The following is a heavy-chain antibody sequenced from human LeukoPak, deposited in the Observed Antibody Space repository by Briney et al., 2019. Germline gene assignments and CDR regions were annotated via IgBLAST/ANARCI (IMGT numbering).Heavy chain of an antibody. Sequence: SETLSLTCTVSGYSINSGYYWGWIRQPPGKGLEWIGYIYYSGSTNYNPSLKSRVTISVDTSKNQFSLKLSSVTAADTAVYYCARRVGLGNAFDIWGQGTMVTVSS. CDR3: ARRVGLGNAFDI. D-gene: IGHD1-26*01. J-gene: IGHJ3*02. CDR1: GYSINSGYY. CDR2: IYYSGST. V-gene: IGHV4-38-2*02.